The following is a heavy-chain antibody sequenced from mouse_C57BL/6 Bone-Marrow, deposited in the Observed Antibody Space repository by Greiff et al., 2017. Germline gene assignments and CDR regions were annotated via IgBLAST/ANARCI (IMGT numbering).Heavy chain of an antibody. CDR1: GFTFSSYG. CDR2: ISSGGSYS. J-gene: IGHJ2*01. V-gene: IGHV5-6*01. CDR3: ARRFYFDY. Sequence: EVHLVESGGDLVKPGGSLKLSCAASGFTFSSYGMSWVRQTPDKRLEWVATISSGGSYSSSPDSVMGRFTSSRDNAKYPLYLQMSSLKSEDTAMYYCARRFYFDYWGQGTTLTVSS.